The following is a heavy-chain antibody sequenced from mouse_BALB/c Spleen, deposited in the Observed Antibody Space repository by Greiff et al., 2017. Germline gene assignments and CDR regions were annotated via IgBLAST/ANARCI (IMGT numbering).Heavy chain of an antibody. CDR3: AASSGYAYAMDY. J-gene: IGHJ4*01. V-gene: IGHV1-18*01. Sequence: EVQLQQSGPELVKPGASVKIPCKASGYTFTDYNMDWVKQSHGKSLEWIGDINPNNGGTIYNQKFKGKATLTVDKSSSTAYMELRSLTSEDTAVYYCAASSGYAYAMDYWGQGTSVTVSS. D-gene: IGHD3-1*01. CDR2: INPNNGGT. CDR1: GYTFTDYN.